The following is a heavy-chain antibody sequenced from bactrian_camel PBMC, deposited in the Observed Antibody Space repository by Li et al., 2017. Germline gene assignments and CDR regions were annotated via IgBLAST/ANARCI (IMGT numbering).Heavy chain of an antibody. J-gene: IGHJ4*01. Sequence: HVQLVESGGGSVQAGGSLRLSCAAPLYTYSTHVMAWFRQAPGKEREAVACIDTDGSTYAADSVKGRFTISQDKSNGTVYLHMTDVKPEDGAVYYCAARRGDGACYGIVRSQAYHFWGQGTQVTVS. CDR2: IDTDGST. CDR3: AARRGDGACYGIVRSQAYHF. D-gene: IGHD3*01. CDR1: LYTYSTHV. V-gene: IGHV3S53*01.